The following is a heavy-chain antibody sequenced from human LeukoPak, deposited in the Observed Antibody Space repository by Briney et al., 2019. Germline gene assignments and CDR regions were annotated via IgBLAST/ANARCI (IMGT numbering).Heavy chain of an antibody. V-gene: IGHV3-48*03. CDR2: ISISGNIK. J-gene: IGHJ4*02. D-gene: IGHD4-17*01. CDR3: ARAWAVSFDN. Sequence: GGSLRLSCAASGFNISNYEMIWVRQAPGKGLEWISYISISGNIKKYADSVRGRSTISRDNAENSLYLQMNSLRAEDTAVYYCARAWAVSFDNWGQGTLVTVSS. CDR1: GFNISNYE.